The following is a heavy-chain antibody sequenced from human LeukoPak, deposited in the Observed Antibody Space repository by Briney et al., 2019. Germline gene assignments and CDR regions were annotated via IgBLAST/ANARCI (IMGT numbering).Heavy chain of an antibody. CDR2: IYYSGST. J-gene: IGHJ5*02. D-gene: IGHD3-22*01. V-gene: IGHV4-39*07. Sequence: ASETLSLTCTVSGGSISSSSYYWGWIRQPPGKGLEWIGSIYYSGSTYYNPSLKSRVTISVDTSKNQFSLKLSSVTAADTAVYYCARDLGSHQPITYYYDSSGYRWFDPWGQGTLVTVSS. CDR1: GGSISSSSYY. CDR3: ARDLGSHQPITYYYDSSGYRWFDP.